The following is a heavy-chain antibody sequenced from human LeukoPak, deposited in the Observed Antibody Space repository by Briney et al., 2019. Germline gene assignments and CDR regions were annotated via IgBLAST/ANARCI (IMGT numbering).Heavy chain of an antibody. CDR2: IFYSGST. D-gene: IGHD3-10*01. V-gene: IGHV4-59*01. Sequence: KPSETLSLTCAVYGGSFSGYYWSWIRQPPGKGLEWIGYIFYSGSTNYNPSLRSRVTMSVDTSQNQFSLKLSSVTAADTAVYYCARAVSLVRGVIVYSFDYWGQGTLVTVSS. J-gene: IGHJ4*02. CDR3: ARAVSLVRGVIVYSFDY. CDR1: GGSFSGYY.